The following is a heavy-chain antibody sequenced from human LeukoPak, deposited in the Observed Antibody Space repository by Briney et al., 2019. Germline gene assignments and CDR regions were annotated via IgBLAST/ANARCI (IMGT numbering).Heavy chain of an antibody. V-gene: IGHV1-18*01. J-gene: IGHJ4*02. CDR1: GYTFTSYG. CDR3: ARVLWSSGWLHIDY. CDR2: ISAYNGNT. Sequence: ASVKVSCKASGYTFTSYGISWVRQAPGQGLEWMGWISAYNGNTNYAQKLQGRVTMTTDTSTSTAYMELRSLRSDDTAVYYCARVLWSSGWLHIDYWGQGTLVTVSS. D-gene: IGHD6-19*01.